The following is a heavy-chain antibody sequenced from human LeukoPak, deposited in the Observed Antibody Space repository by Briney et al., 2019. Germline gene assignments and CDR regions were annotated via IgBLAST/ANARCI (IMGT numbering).Heavy chain of an antibody. V-gene: IGHV3-74*01. D-gene: IGHD3-16*01. CDR1: GFTFARYW. J-gene: IGHJ4*02. Sequence: GGFLRLSCAASGFTFARYWVHWVRQAPGKGLVWVSRVNPDGSSITYGDSVKGRFTSSRDNSKNTLYLQMNSLKVEDTAVYYCARGGSYGDYWGQGFLVTVSS. CDR3: ARGGSYGDY. CDR2: VNPDGSSI.